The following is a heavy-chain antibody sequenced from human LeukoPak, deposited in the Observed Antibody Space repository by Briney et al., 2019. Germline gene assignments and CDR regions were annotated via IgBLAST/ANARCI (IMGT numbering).Heavy chain of an antibody. D-gene: IGHD1-26*01. CDR3: AREAAVGACNFDY. CDR2: INPRDGST. Sequence: ASVKVSCKASGHISITSLMHWVGEAPGQGPVWMGLINPRDGSTLYARHLQGRVTMTRDTYTRTVYMELDSLGSEDTAIYFCAREAAVGACNFDYWGQGTLVTVSS. CDR1: GHISITSL. V-gene: IGHV1-46*04. J-gene: IGHJ4*02.